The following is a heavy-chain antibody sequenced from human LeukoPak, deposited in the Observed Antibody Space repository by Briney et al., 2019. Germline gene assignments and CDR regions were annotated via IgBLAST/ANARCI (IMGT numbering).Heavy chain of an antibody. J-gene: IGHJ2*01. CDR3: ARPLGYGFHRSYFAL. Sequence: PSETLSLTCTVSAGSINNYYWSWIRQPPGRGLEWIGYIYYSGSTNHNPSPKGRVTISLDTSKNQFSLKLTSVTAADTAVYYCARPLGYGFHRSYFALWGRGALVTVSS. V-gene: IGHV4-59*01. CDR2: IYYSGST. D-gene: IGHD3-10*01. CDR1: AGSINNYY.